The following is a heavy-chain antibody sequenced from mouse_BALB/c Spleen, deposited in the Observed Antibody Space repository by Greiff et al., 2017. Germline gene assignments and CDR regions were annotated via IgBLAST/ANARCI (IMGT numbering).Heavy chain of an antibody. V-gene: IGHV6-6*02. J-gene: IGHJ3*01. CDR3: TRRYGSSYGWFAY. CDR2: IRLKSNNYAT. Sequence: EVKLMESGGGLVQPGGSMKLSCVASGFTFSNYWMNWVRQSPEKGLEWVAEIRLKSNNYATHYAESVKGRFTISRDDSKSSVYLQMNNLRAEDTGIYYCTRRYGSSYGWFAYWGQGTLVTVSA. CDR1: GFTFSNYW. D-gene: IGHD1-1*01.